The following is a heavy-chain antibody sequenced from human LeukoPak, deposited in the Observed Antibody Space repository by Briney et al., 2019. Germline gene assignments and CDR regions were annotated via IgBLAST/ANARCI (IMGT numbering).Heavy chain of an antibody. J-gene: IGHJ4*02. CDR1: GYTFTGYY. Sequence: ASVKVSCKASGYTFTGYYMHWVRQAPGQGLEWMGRINPNSGVTNYEQKFQGRVTMTRDTSISTAYMELTRLRSDDTALYYCARASYSTGYGDYWGQGTLVTVSS. V-gene: IGHV1-2*06. CDR3: ARASYSTGYGDY. D-gene: IGHD5-18*01. CDR2: INPNSGVT.